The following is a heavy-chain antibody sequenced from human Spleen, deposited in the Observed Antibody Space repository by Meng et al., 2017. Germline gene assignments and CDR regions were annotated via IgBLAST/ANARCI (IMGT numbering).Heavy chain of an antibody. CDR3: ARDREAVAGPYYFYY. CDR2: IYSGGNT. D-gene: IGHD6-19*01. J-gene: IGHJ4*02. Sequence: GESLKISCAASGFSVSHNYMSWVRQAPGKGLEWVSVIYSGGNTYYADSVKGRFTISRDNSKNTVFLQINSLRAEDTAVYYCARDREAVAGPYYFYYWGQGTLVTVSS. CDR1: GFSVSHNY. V-gene: IGHV3-66*02.